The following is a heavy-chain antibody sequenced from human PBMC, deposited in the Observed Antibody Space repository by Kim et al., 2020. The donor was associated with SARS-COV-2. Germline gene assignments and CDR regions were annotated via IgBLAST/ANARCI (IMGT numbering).Heavy chain of an antibody. V-gene: IGHV3-30-3*01. Sequence: GGSLRLSCAASGFTFSSYAMHWVRQAPGKGLEWVAVISYDGSNKYYADSVKGRFTISRDNSKNTLYLQMNSLRAEDTAVYYCARDCSIAAALYYFDYWG. CDR1: GFTFSSYA. CDR2: ISYDGSNK. CDR3: ARDCSIAAALYYFDY. J-gene: IGHJ4*01. D-gene: IGHD6-13*01.